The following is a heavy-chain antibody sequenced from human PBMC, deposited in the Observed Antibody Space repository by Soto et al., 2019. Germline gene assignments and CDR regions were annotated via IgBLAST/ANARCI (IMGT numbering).Heavy chain of an antibody. V-gene: IGHV1-3*01. CDR2: INAGNGNT. J-gene: IGHJ4*02. CDR1: GYTFTGYA. Sequence: GASVKVSCKASGYTFTGYAMHWVRQAPGQRLEWMGWINAGNGNTKYSQKFQGRVTITRDTSASTAYMELRSLSHDDTAVYYCARNLASVHDYWGQGSLVTVSS. CDR3: ARNLASVHDY. D-gene: IGHD1-1*01.